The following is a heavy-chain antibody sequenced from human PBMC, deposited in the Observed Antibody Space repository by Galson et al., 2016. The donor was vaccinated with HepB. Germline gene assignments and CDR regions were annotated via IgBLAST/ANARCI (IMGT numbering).Heavy chain of an antibody. J-gene: IGHJ4*02. V-gene: IGHV3-30*18. D-gene: IGHD2-21*02. CDR3: AKLDCGRNCPRDY. Sequence: SLRLSCAASGFTFSGHGMHWVRQAPGGGLEWVAVISNDGSDKQYVDSVKGRFTVPRDNSKNTLFLQMNSLRVEDTAVYYCAKLDCGRNCPRDYWGQGTQVTVSS. CDR2: ISNDGSDK. CDR1: GFTFSGHG.